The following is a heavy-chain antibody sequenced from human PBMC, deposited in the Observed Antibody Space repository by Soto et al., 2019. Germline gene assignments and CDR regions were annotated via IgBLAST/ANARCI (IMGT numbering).Heavy chain of an antibody. CDR3: AHRVVGEDAFDI. V-gene: IGHV2-5*02. J-gene: IGHJ3*02. CDR2: IYWDDDK. Sequence: QITLKESGPTLVKPTQTLTLTCTLSGFSLSTSGVSVGWIRQPPGKALEWLALIYWDDDKRYNPSLMDRLTITNDTPKNQVVLIMTNMDPVDTATYYCAHRVVGEDAFDIWGQGTLVTVSS. CDR1: GFSLSTSGVS.